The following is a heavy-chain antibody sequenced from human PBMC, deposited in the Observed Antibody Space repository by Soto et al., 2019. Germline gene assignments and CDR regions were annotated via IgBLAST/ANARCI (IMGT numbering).Heavy chain of an antibody. V-gene: IGHV5-51*01. CDR1: GYIFTSYW. CDR2: INPGDSDT. Sequence: GESLKISCKGSGYIFTSYWIGWVRQMPGKGLEWMGIINPGDSDTSYSPFFQGQITISADTSISTAFQQWSSLTASDTAMYYCARGALDIAAAAPGSYYFDYWGQGTLVTVSS. D-gene: IGHD6-13*01. J-gene: IGHJ4*02. CDR3: ARGALDIAAAAPGSYYFDY.